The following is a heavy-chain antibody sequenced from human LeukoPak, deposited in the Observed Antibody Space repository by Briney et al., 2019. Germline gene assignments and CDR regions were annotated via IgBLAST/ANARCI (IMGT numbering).Heavy chain of an antibody. J-gene: IGHJ5*02. Sequence: PSETLSLTCTVSGGSISSSSYYWGWIRQPPGKGLEWIGSIYYSGSTYYNPSLKSRVTISVDTSKNQFSLKLSSVTAADTAVYYCARYPPEGPLEDGDYGTNWFDPWGQGTLVTVSS. D-gene: IGHD4-17*01. V-gene: IGHV4-39*07. CDR2: IYYSGST. CDR3: ARYPPEGPLEDGDYGTNWFDP. CDR1: GGSISSSSYY.